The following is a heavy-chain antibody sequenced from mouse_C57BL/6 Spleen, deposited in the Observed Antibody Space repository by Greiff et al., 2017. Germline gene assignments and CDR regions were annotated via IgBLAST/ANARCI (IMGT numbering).Heavy chain of an antibody. V-gene: IGHV1-4*01. CDR2: INPSSGYT. CDR3: ARSEASNYLDY. Sequence: VKLQQSGAELARPGASVKMSCKASGYTFTSYTMHWVKQRPGQGLEWIGYINPSSGYTKYNQKFKDKATLTADKSSSTAYMQLSSLTSEDSAVYYCARSEASNYLDYWGQGTTLTVSS. CDR1: GYTFTSYT. J-gene: IGHJ2*01. D-gene: IGHD2-10*02.